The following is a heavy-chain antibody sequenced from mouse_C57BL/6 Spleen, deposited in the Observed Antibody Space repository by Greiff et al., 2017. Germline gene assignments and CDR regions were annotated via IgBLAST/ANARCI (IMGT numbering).Heavy chain of an antibody. CDR3: ARDIYYGSSRLCC. J-gene: IGHJ2*01. CDR2: IYPGDGDT. CDR1: GYAFSSSW. D-gene: IGHD1-1*01. Sequence: VQLQQSGPELVKPGASVKISCKASGYAFSSSWMNWVKQRPGKGLEWIGRIYPGDGDTNYNGKFKGKATLTADKSSSTAYMQLSSLTSEDSAVYFCARDIYYGSSRLCCGGQGTTLTVSS. V-gene: IGHV1-82*01.